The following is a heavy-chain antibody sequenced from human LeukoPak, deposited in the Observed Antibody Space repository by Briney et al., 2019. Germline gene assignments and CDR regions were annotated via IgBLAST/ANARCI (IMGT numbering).Heavy chain of an antibody. J-gene: IGHJ4*02. CDR1: GYSISSGYY. Sequence: PSETLSLTCAVYGYSISSGYYWGWIRQPPGKGLEWIGSIYHSGTTHYNPSLKSRVTISVDTSKNQFSLKLSSATAADTAIYYCAGVLGGSSPFDYWGQGTLVTVSS. CDR3: AGVLGGSSPFDY. D-gene: IGHD1-26*01. V-gene: IGHV4-38-2*01. CDR2: IYHSGTT.